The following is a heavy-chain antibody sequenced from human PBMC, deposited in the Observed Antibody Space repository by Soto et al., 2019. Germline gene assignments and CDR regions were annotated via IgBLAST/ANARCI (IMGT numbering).Heavy chain of an antibody. V-gene: IGHV1-69*01. D-gene: IGHD3-16*02. CDR1: GVTFSSYG. CDR3: AIQVFIVVLPETTHGMAV. J-gene: IGHJ6*02. Sequence: QVQLVQCGAEVKKPGSSVKVSCKASGVTFSSYGISWVRQAPGQGLEWMGGVIPISETPNYAQKFQGRVTTPADESTSTAYMELSSLGSEDTAVYYCAIQVFIVVLPETTHGMAVWGQGTTVTVSS. CDR2: VIPISETP.